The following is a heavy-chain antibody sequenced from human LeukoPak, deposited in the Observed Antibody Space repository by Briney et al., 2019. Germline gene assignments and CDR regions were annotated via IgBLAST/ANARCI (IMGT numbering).Heavy chain of an antibody. D-gene: IGHD6-19*01. Sequence: SVKVSCKASGGTFSSYAISWVRQAPGQGLEWMGGIIPIFGTANYAQKFQGRVTITADESTSTAYMELSSLRSEDTAVYYCARLRIAVDRRTILDYWGQGTLVTVSS. CDR2: IIPIFGTA. J-gene: IGHJ4*02. CDR3: ARLRIAVDRRTILDY. CDR1: GGTFSSYA. V-gene: IGHV1-69*13.